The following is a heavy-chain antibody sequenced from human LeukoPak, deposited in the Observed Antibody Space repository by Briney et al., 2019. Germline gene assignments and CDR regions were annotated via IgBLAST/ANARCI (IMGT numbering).Heavy chain of an antibody. CDR2: IYTSGST. CDR3: TRHAQVADAFDI. CDR1: GGSISSYY. J-gene: IGHJ3*02. V-gene: IGHV4-4*07. Sequence: SETLSLTCTVSGGSISSYYWSWIRQPAGKGLEWIGRIYTSGSTNYNPSLKSRVTMSVDTSKNQFSLKLSSVTAADTAVYYCTRHAQVADAFDIWGQGTMVTVSS.